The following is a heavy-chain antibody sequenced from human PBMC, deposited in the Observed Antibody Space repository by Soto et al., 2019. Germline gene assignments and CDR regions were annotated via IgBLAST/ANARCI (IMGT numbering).Heavy chain of an antibody. CDR3: AREGSNYDILTGYYIAPRFGSGMDV. Sequence: QVQLQESGPGLVKPSETLSLTCTVSGGSISSYYWSWIRQPAGKGLEWIGRIYTSGSTNYNPSLKSGVTMSVDTSKNQFSLKLSSVTAADTAVYYCAREGSNYDILTGYYIAPRFGSGMDVWGQGTTVTVSS. CDR1: GGSISSYY. V-gene: IGHV4-4*07. J-gene: IGHJ6*02. CDR2: IYTSGST. D-gene: IGHD3-9*01.